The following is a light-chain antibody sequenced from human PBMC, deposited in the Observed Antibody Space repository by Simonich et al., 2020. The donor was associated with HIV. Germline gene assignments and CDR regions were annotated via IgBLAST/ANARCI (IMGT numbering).Light chain of an antibody. V-gene: IGKV1-NL1*01. CDR1: QGISNS. J-gene: IGKJ5*01. Sequence: DIQMTQSPSSLSASVGDRVTITCRASQGISNSLAWYQQKPGKAPKLLINTAYRLESGVPSRFSGSGSGTEYTLTISSLQPEDFATYYCQQLNSYPITFGQGTRLEIK. CDR2: TAY. CDR3: QQLNSYPIT.